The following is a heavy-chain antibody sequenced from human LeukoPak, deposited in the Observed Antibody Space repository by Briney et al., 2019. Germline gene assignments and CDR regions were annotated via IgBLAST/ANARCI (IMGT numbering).Heavy chain of an antibody. CDR1: GGSISSYY. V-gene: IGHV4-4*07. Sequence: SETLSLTCTVSGGSISSYYWSWIRQPAGKGLEWIGRIYTSGSTNYNPSLKSRGTMSVDTSKNQFSLKLSSVPAADTAVYYCAKPYYDFWSGYTGAFDIWGQGTMVTVSS. J-gene: IGHJ3*02. CDR2: IYTSGST. CDR3: AKPYYDFWSGYTGAFDI. D-gene: IGHD3-3*01.